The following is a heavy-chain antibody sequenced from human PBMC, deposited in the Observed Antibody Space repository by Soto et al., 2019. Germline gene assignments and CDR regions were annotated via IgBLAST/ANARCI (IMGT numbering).Heavy chain of an antibody. V-gene: IGHV3-23*01. CDR1: GFTFSSYA. CDR2: ISGSGGST. CDR3: ANGRYYDFWSGYRIGGTVDY. D-gene: IGHD3-3*01. J-gene: IGHJ4*02. Sequence: GGSLRLSCAASGFTFSSYAMSWVRQAPGKGLEWVSAISGSGGSTYYADSVKGRFTISRDNSKNTLYLQMNSLRAEDTAVYYCANGRYYDFWSGYRIGGTVDYWGQGTLVTVSS.